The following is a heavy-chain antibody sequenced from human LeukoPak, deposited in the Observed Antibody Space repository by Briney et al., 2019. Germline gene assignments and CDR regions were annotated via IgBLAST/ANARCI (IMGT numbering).Heavy chain of an antibody. V-gene: IGHV3-53*01. CDR2: IYSGGST. CDR1: GFTVSSDS. Sequence: GPLRLSCTVSGFTVSSDSMSWVRQAPGKGLEWVSFIYSGGSTHYSGSVKGRFTISRDNSKNTLYLQMNSLRAEDTAVYYCARRAGAYSHPYDYWGQGTLVTVSS. D-gene: IGHD4/OR15-4a*01. J-gene: IGHJ4*02. CDR3: ARRAGAYSHPYDY.